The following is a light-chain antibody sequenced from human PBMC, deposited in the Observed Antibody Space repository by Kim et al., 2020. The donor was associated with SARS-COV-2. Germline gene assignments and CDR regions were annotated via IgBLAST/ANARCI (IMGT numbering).Light chain of an antibody. Sequence: AIRITQSPSSLSASTGDRVTITCRASQGISSYLAWYQQKPGKAPKLLIYAASTLQSGVPSRFSGSGSGTDFTLTISCLQSEDFATYYCQQYYCYPWTFGQGTKVDIK. CDR2: AAS. CDR3: QQYYCYPWT. CDR1: QGISSY. J-gene: IGKJ1*01. V-gene: IGKV1-8*01.